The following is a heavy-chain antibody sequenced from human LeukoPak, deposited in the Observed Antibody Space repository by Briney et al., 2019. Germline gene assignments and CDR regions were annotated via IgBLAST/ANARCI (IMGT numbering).Heavy chain of an antibody. V-gene: IGHV1-18*01. J-gene: IGHJ4*02. CDR1: GYTFTSYG. Sequence: GASVKVSCKASGYTFTSYGISWVRQAPGQGLEWMGWISAYNGNTNYAQKLQGRVTMTTDTSTSTAYMELRSLRSDDTAVYYCARDTARYYYGSGSYASWGQGTLVTVSS. CDR3: ARDTARYYYGSGSYAS. CDR2: ISAYNGNT. D-gene: IGHD3-10*01.